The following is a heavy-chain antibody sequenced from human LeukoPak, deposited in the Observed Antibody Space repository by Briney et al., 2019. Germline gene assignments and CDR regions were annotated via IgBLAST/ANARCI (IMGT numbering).Heavy chain of an antibody. CDR1: GFTFSNYA. D-gene: IGHD2-2*03. CDR2: LNGGRT. Sequence: PGGSLRLSCVASGFTFSNYAMSWVRQAPGKELEWIAALNGGRTFFQDSVRGRFTISRDNSKNTLYLQLNSLRGDDTAVYCVKEVTGYGYFDYWGRGTLVTVSS. CDR3: VKEVTGYGYFDY. J-gene: IGHJ4*02. V-gene: IGHV3-23*01.